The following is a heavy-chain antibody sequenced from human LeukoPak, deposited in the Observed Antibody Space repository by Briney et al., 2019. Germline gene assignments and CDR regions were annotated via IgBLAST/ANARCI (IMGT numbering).Heavy chain of an antibody. V-gene: IGHV3-74*01. CDR1: GFDLSSNW. CDR3: AKDHYWSIDY. Sequence: GGSLRLSCAASGFDLSSNWMHWIRHDPGQGLVWVSRIKGDGISTNYADSVKGRFTISRDIAKNTLYLQMNSLRAEDTGVYYCAKDHYWSIDYWGRGTLVTVSS. D-gene: IGHD3-3*01. J-gene: IGHJ4*02. CDR2: IKGDGIST.